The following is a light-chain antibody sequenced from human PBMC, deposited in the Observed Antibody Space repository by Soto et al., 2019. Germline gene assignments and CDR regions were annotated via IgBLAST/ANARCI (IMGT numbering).Light chain of an antibody. Sequence: NFMLTQPHSVSESPGKTVTISCTRSGGSIANNYVQWYQQRPGSAPTTVIYQDNETPSGVPDRFSGSIDSSSNSASLTISGLRTEDEADYYCHSYDSSAHWVFGGGTKLTVL. CDR3: HSYDSSAHWV. J-gene: IGLJ3*02. CDR2: QDN. V-gene: IGLV6-57*04. CDR1: GGSIANNY.